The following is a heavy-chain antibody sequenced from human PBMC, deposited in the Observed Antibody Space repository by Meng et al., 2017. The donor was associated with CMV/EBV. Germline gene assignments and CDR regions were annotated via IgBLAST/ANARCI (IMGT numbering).Heavy chain of an antibody. Sequence: ASVKVSCKASGYTFTGYYMHWVRQAPGQGLEWMGWINPNSGGTNYAQKFQGRVTMTRDTSISTAYMELSRLRSDDTAVYYYARFDYCTNGVCPPDPWGQGTLVTVSS. CDR2: INPNSGGT. CDR1: GYTFTGYY. J-gene: IGHJ5*02. CDR3: ARFDYCTNGVCPPDP. D-gene: IGHD2-8*01. V-gene: IGHV1-2*02.